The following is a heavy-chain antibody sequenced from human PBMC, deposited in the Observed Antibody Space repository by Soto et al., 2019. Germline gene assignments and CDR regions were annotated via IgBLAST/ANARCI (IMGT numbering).Heavy chain of an antibody. CDR3: ARLFCSTTTCDSWFDP. D-gene: IGHD2-2*01. V-gene: IGHV5-10-1*01. CDR1: GYTFTTFW. Sequence: RGESLKISCTGFGYTFTTFWISWMRQMPGKGLEWMGRIDPRDSYVNYSPSFQGHVTISLDKSISTAYLQWGSLKASDTAMYYCARLFCSTTTCDSWFDPWGQGTLVTVSS. J-gene: IGHJ5*02. CDR2: IDPRDSYV.